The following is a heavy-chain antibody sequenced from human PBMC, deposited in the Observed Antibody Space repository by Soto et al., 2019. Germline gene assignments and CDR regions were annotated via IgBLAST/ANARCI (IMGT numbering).Heavy chain of an antibody. J-gene: IGHJ5*02. D-gene: IGHD3-22*01. CDR2: TNSDGTDS. V-gene: IGHV3-43D*04. CDR1: GFDFEDYA. Sequence: GGSLRLSCAAAGFDFEDYAMHWVRRVPGEGLEWVSLTNSDGTDSYYMDSVQGRFTISRDNGKSSLYLQMDRLRPEDTALYFFAKALYYYDSSPLDPWGQGTLVTVSS. CDR3: AKALYYYDSSPLDP.